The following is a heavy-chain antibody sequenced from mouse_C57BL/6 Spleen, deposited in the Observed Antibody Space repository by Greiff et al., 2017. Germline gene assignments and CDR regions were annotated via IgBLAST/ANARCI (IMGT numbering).Heavy chain of an antibody. J-gene: IGHJ1*03. CDR2: ISSGSSTI. Sequence: DVKLVESGGGLVKPGGSLKLSCAASGFTFSDYGMHWVRQAPEKGLEWVAYISSGSSTIYYADTVKGRFTISRDNAKNTLFLQMTSLRSEDTAMYYCARRVARYWYFDVWGTGTTVTVSS. CDR3: ARRVARYWYFDV. CDR1: GFTFSDYG. D-gene: IGHD1-1*02. V-gene: IGHV5-17*01.